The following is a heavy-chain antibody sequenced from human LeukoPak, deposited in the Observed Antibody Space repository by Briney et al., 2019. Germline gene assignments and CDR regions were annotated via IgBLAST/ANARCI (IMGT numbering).Heavy chain of an antibody. CDR3: ARDHGYCSSTSCFGGFDY. CDR1: GFTFSSYW. J-gene: IGHJ4*02. CDR2: INSDGSST. Sequence: PGGSLRLSCAASGFTFSSYWMHWVRQAPGKGLVWVSRINSDGSSTSYADSVKGRFTISRDNAKNTLYLQMNSLRAEDTAVYYCARDHGYCSSTSCFGGFDYWGQGTLVTVSS. D-gene: IGHD2-2*03. V-gene: IGHV3-74*01.